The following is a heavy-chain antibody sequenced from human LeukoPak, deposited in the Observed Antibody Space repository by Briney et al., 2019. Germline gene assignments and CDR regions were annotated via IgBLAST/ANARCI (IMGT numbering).Heavy chain of an antibody. V-gene: IGHV4-39*01. J-gene: IGHJ3*02. Sequence: PSETLSLTCTVSGGSISSSSYYWGWIRQPPGKGLEWIGSIYYSGSTYYNPSLKSRVTISVDTSKNQFSLKLSSVTAADTAVYYCAYLPRYSRYDQQADAFDIWGQGTMVTVSS. CDR2: IYYSGST. CDR1: GGSISSSSYY. D-gene: IGHD5-12*01. CDR3: AYLPRYSRYDQQADAFDI.